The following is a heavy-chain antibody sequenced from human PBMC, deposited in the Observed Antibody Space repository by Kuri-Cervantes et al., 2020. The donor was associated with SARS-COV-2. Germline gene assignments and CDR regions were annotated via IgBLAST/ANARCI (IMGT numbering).Heavy chain of an antibody. CDR2: IYYSGST. CDR1: GGSISSYY. CDR3: ARAQNTYGSGSYVYFQH. J-gene: IGHJ1*01. V-gene: IGHV4-59*12. Sequence: SETLSLTCTVAGGSISSYYWSWIRQPPGKGLEWIGYIYYSGSTNYNPSLKSRVTISVDTSKNQFSLKLSSVTAEDTAVYYCARAQNTYGSGSYVYFQHLGQGTPVTVSS. D-gene: IGHD3-10*01.